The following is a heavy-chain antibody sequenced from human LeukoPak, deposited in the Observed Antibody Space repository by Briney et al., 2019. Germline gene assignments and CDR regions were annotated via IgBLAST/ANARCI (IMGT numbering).Heavy chain of an antibody. J-gene: IGHJ4*02. Sequence: PSETLSLTCTVSGGSLSSYYWSWIRQPPGKGREWIGYIYDSGSTNYNPSLKGRVTISVDTSKNQFSLKLSSVTAADTAVYYCARAPRIAAAGTGKYYFDYWGQGTLVTVSS. V-gene: IGHV4-59*01. CDR3: ARAPRIAAAGTGKYYFDY. CDR2: IYDSGST. D-gene: IGHD6-13*01. CDR1: GGSLSSYY.